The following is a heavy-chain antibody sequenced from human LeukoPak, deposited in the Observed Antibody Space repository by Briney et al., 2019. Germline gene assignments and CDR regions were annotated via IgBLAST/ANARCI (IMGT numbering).Heavy chain of an antibody. Sequence: SETLSLTCGVYGGSFSTYYWNWIRQPPGKGLEWIGEINPSGSSNYNPSLKSRVIISVDTSKNQFSLRLSSVTAADTAVYYCARGLKPYCTNGICYTGDYWGQGTLVTVSS. V-gene: IGHV4-34*01. CDR3: ARGLKPYCTNGICYTGDY. D-gene: IGHD2-8*01. CDR2: INPSGSS. J-gene: IGHJ4*02. CDR1: GGSFSTYY.